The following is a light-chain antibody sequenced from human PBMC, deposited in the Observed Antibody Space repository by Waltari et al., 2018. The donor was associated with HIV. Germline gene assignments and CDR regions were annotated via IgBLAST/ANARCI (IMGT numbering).Light chain of an antibody. CDR2: DVS. J-gene: IGLJ1*01. CDR3: VSYTSPNTRG. V-gene: IGLV2-14*03. CDR1: TSDVGGYNF. Sequence: QSALTQPASVSGSPGQSVTISCTGTTSDVGGYNFVSWYQQHQGKAPNLMIYDVSNRPPGGYRRFYGGMSRNTASWTVSGLQAEDEAEYCCVSYTSPNTRGFGTGTKVTV.